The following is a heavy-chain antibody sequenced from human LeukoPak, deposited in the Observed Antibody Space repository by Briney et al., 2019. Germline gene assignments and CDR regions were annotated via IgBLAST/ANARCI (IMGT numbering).Heavy chain of an antibody. CDR2: IYYSGST. CDR3: ARSGTLRYYFDY. V-gene: IGHV4-59*01. D-gene: IGHD1-14*01. Sequence: PSETLSLTCTVSGGSISSYYWSWIRQPPGKGLEWIGYIYYSGSTNYNPSLKSRVTISVDTSKNQFSLKRSSVTAAHTAVYDCARSGTLRYYFDYWGQGALVTVSS. J-gene: IGHJ4*02. CDR1: GGSISSYY.